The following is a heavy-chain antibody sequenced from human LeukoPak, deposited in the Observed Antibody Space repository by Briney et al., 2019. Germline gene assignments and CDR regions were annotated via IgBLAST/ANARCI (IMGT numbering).Heavy chain of an antibody. J-gene: IGHJ5*02. D-gene: IGHD2-15*01. CDR1: GFTFSSYE. CDR3: VIVVVVAATPGWFDP. CDR2: ISSSGSTI. Sequence: GGSLRLSCAASGFTFSSYEMNWVRQAPGQGLEWFSYISSSGSTIYYADSVKGRFTISRDNSKNSLYLQMNSLGAEDTAVYYCVIVVVVAATPGWFDPWGQGTLVTVSS. V-gene: IGHV3-48*03.